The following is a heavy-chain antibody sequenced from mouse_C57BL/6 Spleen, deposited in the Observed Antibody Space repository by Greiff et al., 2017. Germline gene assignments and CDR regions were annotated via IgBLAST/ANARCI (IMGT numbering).Heavy chain of an antibody. CDR2: ISSGGDYI. Sequence: EVMLVESGEGLVKPGGSLKLSCAASGFTFSSYAMSWVRQTPEKRLEWVAYISSGGDYIYYADTVKGRITISRDNARNTLYLQMSSLKSEDTAMYYCTRGESDYDFFFDYWGQGTTLTVSS. V-gene: IGHV5-9-1*02. CDR3: TRGESDYDFFFDY. D-gene: IGHD2-4*01. CDR1: GFTFSSYA. J-gene: IGHJ2*01.